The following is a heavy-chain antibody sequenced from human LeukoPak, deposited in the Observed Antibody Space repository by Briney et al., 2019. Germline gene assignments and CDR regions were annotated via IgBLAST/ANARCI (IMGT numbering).Heavy chain of an antibody. CDR1: GYTFTSYA. CDR3: ARDGNTAMVKHDY. D-gene: IGHD5-18*01. J-gene: IGHJ4*02. Sequence: GASVEVSCKASGYTFTSYAMNWVRQAPGQGVEWMGWINTNTGNPTYAQGFTGRFVFSLDTSVSTAYLQIISLKAEDTAVYYCARDGNTAMVKHDYWGQGTLVTVSS. V-gene: IGHV7-4-1*02. CDR2: INTNTGNP.